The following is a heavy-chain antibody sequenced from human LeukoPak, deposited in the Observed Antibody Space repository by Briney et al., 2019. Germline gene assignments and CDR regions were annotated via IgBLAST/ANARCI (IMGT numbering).Heavy chain of an antibody. V-gene: IGHV4-34*01. CDR3: ARGRTYYYGSGSNDY. D-gene: IGHD3-10*01. J-gene: IGHJ4*02. CDR1: GGSFSGYY. CDR2: INHSGST. Sequence: SETLSLTCAVYGGSFSGYYWSWIRQPPGKGLEWIGEINHSGSTNYNPSLKSRVTISVDTSKNQFSLKLSSVTAADTAVYYCARGRTYYYGSGSNDYWGQGTLVAVSS.